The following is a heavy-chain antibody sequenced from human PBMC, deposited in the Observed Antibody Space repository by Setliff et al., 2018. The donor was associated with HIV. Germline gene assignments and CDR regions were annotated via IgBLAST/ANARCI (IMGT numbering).Heavy chain of an antibody. CDR2: INPKSGGT. CDR1: GYTFTDYY. D-gene: IGHD6-13*01. V-gene: IGHV1-2*02. CDR3: TKSRSNSYTSSWAFDY. J-gene: IGHJ4*02. Sequence: AASVKVSCKASGYTFTDYYMQWVRQAPGQGLEWTGWINPKSGGTNYIQKFQGRVTMTRDTSISTVYMELRRLRSDDTAVYYCTKSRSNSYTSSWAFDYWGQGTLVTVSS.